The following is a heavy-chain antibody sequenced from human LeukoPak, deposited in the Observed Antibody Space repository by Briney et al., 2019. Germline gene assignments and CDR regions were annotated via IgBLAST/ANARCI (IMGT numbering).Heavy chain of an antibody. CDR2: INQDGSQK. CDR1: GFTFSSYW. V-gene: IGHV3-7*03. D-gene: IGHD6-13*01. Sequence: GGSLRLSCAVSGFTFSSYWMSWFRQAPGKGLEWVANINQDGSQKFSVDSVKGRFTISRDNAKNSLSLQMNSLRVEDTAVYYCAKSDDVQQQLGLDYYYGMDVWGQGTTVTVSS. J-gene: IGHJ6*02. CDR3: AKSDDVQQQLGLDYYYGMDV.